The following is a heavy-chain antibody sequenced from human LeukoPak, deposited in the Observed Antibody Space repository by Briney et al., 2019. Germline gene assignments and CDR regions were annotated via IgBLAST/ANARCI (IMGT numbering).Heavy chain of an antibody. V-gene: IGHV3-21*01. Sequence: GGSLRLSCAASGFTFSSYYMNWVRQAPGKGLEWVSSISSSSSYIYYTDSVKGRFTISRDNAKNSLYLQMNSLRADDTAIYYCARVSLGAAAGTSRWGQGTLVTVSS. CDR2: ISSSSSYI. J-gene: IGHJ4*02. D-gene: IGHD6-13*01. CDR1: GFTFSSYY. CDR3: ARVSLGAAAGTSR.